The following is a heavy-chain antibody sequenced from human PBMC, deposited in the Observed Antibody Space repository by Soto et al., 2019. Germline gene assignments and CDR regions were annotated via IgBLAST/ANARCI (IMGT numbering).Heavy chain of an antibody. CDR1: VGSISSYY. CDR3: ARARYGDYVRYFDY. CDR2: IYYSGST. D-gene: IGHD4-17*01. V-gene: IGHV4-59*01. J-gene: IGHJ4*02. Sequence: SETLSLTCTVSVGSISSYYWSWIRQPPGKGLEWIGYIYYSGSTNYNPSLKSRVTISVDTSKNQFSLKLSSVTAADTAVYYCARARYGDYVRYFDYWGQGTLVTVSS.